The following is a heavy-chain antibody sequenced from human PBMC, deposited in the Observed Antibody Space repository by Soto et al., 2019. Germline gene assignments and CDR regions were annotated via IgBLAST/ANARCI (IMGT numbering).Heavy chain of an antibody. Sequence: SETLSLTCTVSGGSVSSGSYYLSWIRQPPGKGLEWVGYIYYSGSTNYNPSRKSRVTISVATSKNQFSLKLSSVTAADTAVYYCASGGLTMIVVPLSNWCQGTLVTVSS. CDR1: GGSVSSGSYY. D-gene: IGHD3-22*01. V-gene: IGHV4-61*01. J-gene: IGHJ4*02. CDR3: ASGGLTMIVVPLSN. CDR2: IYYSGST.